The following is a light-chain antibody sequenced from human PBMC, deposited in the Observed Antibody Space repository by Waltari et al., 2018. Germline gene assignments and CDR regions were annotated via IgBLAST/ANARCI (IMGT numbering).Light chain of an antibody. CDR2: TLS. J-gene: IGKJ3*01. CDR1: QSLLDSDNGNTY. Sequence: DIVMTQTPLSLPVTPGEPATISCRASQSLLDSDNGNTYLDWYLQKPGQSPHLLIYTLSSRASGVPDRFSGSGSGTDFTLKISRVEAEDFAFYFCQHRDNWLFTFGPGTKVEIK. CDR3: QHRDNWLFT. V-gene: IGKV2-40*01.